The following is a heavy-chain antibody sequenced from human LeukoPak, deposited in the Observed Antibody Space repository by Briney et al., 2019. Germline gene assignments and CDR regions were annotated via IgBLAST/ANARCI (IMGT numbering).Heavy chain of an antibody. D-gene: IGHD6-19*01. CDR3: ARLMSGWYNDY. V-gene: IGHV4-59*01. Sequence: SETLSLTCTVSGGSISSYYWSWIRQPPGKGLEWIGYIYYSGSTNYNPSLKNRVTISVDTSKNQFSLNLSSVTAADTAVYYCARLMSGWYNDYWGQGTLVTVSS. CDR1: GGSISSYY. J-gene: IGHJ4*02. CDR2: IYYSGST.